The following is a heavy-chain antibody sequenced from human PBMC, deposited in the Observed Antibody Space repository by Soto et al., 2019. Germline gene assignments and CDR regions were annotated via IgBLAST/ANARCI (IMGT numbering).Heavy chain of an antibody. CDR3: AKWHTYNYDSLAFSGFDC. Sequence: PGGSLRLSCVASGFTFSSYAMTRVRQAPGKGLEWVSAISGGDGSPSYADSVKGRFTISRDNSKNTLYLHMNSLRADDTAAYYCAKWHTYNYDSLAFSGFDCWGQGTQVTVSS. CDR2: ISGGDGSP. V-gene: IGHV3-23*01. D-gene: IGHD3-16*01. J-gene: IGHJ4*02. CDR1: GFTFSSYA.